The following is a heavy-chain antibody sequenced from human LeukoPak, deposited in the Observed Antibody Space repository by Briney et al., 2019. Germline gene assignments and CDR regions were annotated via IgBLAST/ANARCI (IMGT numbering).Heavy chain of an antibody. J-gene: IGHJ6*02. CDR1: GGSITSDNW. CDR2: IYHSGST. Sequence: PSGTLSLTCAVSGGSITSDNWWTWVRQPPGKGLEWIGAIYHSGSTDYNPSLKSRVTISVDKSKNQFSLKLSSVTAADTAVYFCVRDRDGMGVWGQGTTVTVSS. CDR3: VRDRDGMGV. V-gene: IGHV4-4*02.